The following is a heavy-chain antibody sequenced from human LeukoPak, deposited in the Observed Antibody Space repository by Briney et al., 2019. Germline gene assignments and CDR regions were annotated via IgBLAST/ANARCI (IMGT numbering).Heavy chain of an antibody. CDR3: ARHEHKAVAGDT. J-gene: IGHJ5*02. Sequence: SETLSLTCAVSGDSISSINWWTWVRQPPGKGLEWIGEIYHSGSTNYNPSLESRVTISVDTSKNHFSLRLISVTAADTAMYYCARHEHKAVAGDTWGQGTLVTVSS. CDR1: GDSISSINW. D-gene: IGHD6-19*01. CDR2: IYHSGST. V-gene: IGHV4-4*02.